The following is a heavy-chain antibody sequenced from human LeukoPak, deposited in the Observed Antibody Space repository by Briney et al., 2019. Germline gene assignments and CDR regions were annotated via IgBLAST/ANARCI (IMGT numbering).Heavy chain of an antibody. Sequence: SETLSLTCAVYGGSFSGYYWSWIRQPPGKGLEWIGEINHSGSTNYNPSLKSRVTISVDTSKNQFSLKLSSVTAADTAVYYCARGRGDYYYYGMDVWGQGTTVTVSS. D-gene: IGHD3-10*01. CDR2: INHSGST. CDR1: GGSFSGYY. J-gene: IGHJ6*02. CDR3: ARGRGDYYYYGMDV. V-gene: IGHV4-34*01.